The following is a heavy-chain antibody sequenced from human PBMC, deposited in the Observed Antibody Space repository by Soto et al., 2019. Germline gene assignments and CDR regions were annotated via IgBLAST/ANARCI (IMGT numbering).Heavy chain of an antibody. CDR3: ARQPDMGSPVDY. V-gene: IGHV4-39*01. Sequence: QLHLQESGPGLVKPSETLSLTCTVSGGSISSSSYYWGWIRQPPGKGLEWIGSIYYSGSTRSTFYNPSLKSRVTISGDTSKNQFSLNLSSVTAADTAVYFCARQPDMGSPVDYWGQGTLVTVSS. CDR2: IYYSGSTRST. J-gene: IGHJ4*02. CDR1: GGSISSSSYY. D-gene: IGHD5-18*01.